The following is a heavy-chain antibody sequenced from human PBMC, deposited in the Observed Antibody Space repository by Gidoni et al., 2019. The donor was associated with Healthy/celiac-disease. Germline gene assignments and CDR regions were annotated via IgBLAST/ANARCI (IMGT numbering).Heavy chain of an antibody. CDR3: ARPRTDYYDSSGYYYNY. Sequence: QVQLVQSGAEVKKPGASVKVSCKASGYTFTSYDINWVRQATGRGREWIGWMNPNSGNTGYAQKFQGRVTMTRNTSISTAYMELSSLRSEDTAVYYWARPRTDYYDSSGYYYNYWGQGTLVTVSS. V-gene: IGHV1-8*01. D-gene: IGHD3-22*01. J-gene: IGHJ4*02. CDR1: GYTFTSYD. CDR2: MNPNSGNT.